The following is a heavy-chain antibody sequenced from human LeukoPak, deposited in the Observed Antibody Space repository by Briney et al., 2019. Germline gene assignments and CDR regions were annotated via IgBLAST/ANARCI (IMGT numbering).Heavy chain of an antibody. CDR2: INTNTGNP. V-gene: IGHV7-4-1*01. D-gene: IGHD1-26*01. CDR3: ARLPSGSRAVYYFDY. J-gene: IGHJ4*02. Sequence: ASVKVSCKASGYTFTTYAMNWVRQAPGQGLEWMGWINTNTGNPTYVQGFTGRFVFSLDTSVSTAYLQISSLRPEDTAVYYCARLPSGSRAVYYFDYWGQGTLVTVSS. CDR1: GYTFTTYA.